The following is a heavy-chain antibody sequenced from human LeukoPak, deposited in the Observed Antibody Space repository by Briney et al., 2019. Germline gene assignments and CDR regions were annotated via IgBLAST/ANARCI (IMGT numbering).Heavy chain of an antibody. CDR1: GFTFSGSA. J-gene: IGHJ6*03. D-gene: IGHD1-1*01. Sequence: GGSMRLSCAASGFTFSGSAMHWVRQASGKGLEWVGRIRSKANSYATAYAASVKGRFTISRDDSKNTAYLQMNSLKTEDTAVYYCTSLSSVQLERHRLERKKYYYYMDVWGKGTTVTVSS. V-gene: IGHV3-73*01. CDR3: TSLSSVQLERHRLERKKYYYYMDV. CDR2: IRSKANSYAT.